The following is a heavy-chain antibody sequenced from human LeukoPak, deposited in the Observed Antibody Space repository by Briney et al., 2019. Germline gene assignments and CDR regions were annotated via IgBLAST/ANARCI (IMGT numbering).Heavy chain of an antibody. CDR1: GFTFSSYA. CDR3: ARESGYSSSWYVPIVEY. Sequence: PGGSLRLSCAASGFTFSSYAMHWVRQAPGKGLEWVAVISYDGSNKYYADSVKGRFTISRDNSKNTLYLQMNSLRAEDTAVYYCARESGYSSSWYVPIVEYWGQGTLVTVSS. D-gene: IGHD6-13*01. CDR2: ISYDGSNK. J-gene: IGHJ4*02. V-gene: IGHV3-30-3*01.